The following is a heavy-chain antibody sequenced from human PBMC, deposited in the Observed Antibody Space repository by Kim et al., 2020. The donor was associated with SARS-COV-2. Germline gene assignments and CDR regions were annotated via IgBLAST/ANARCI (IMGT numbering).Heavy chain of an antibody. D-gene: IGHD3-3*01. J-gene: IGHJ6*02. CDR3: ASSAIFGVVTTDYYYYGMDV. V-gene: IGHV3-53*04. CDR2: IYSGGST. CDR1: GFTVSSNY. Sequence: GGSLRLSCAASGFTVSSNYMSWVRQAPGKGLEWVSVIYSGGSTYYADSVKGRFTISRHNSKNTLYLQMNSLRAEDTAVYYCASSAIFGVVTTDYYYYGMDVWGQGTTVTVSS.